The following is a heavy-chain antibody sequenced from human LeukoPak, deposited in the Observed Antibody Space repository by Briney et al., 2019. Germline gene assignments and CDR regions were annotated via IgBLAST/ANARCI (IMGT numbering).Heavy chain of an antibody. V-gene: IGHV4-39*07. Sequence: PSETLSLTCTVSGXSISSSSYYWGWIRQPPGKGLEWIGSISYSGFTYYNPSLKSRLTISVDTSKNQFSLKLSSVTAADTAVYYCARPSRGGAVDYWGQGTLVTVSS. CDR1: GXSISSSSYY. CDR3: ARPSRGGAVDY. CDR2: ISYSGFT. J-gene: IGHJ4*02. D-gene: IGHD3-16*01.